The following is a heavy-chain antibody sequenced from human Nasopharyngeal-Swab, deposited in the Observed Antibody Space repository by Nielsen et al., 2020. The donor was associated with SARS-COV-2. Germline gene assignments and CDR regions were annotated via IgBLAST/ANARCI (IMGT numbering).Heavy chain of an antibody. CDR3: TRELDGAFHI. Sequence: SCAASGFTLSNAWMNWVRQAPGKGLEWVGLIKSDSDGGTIDYAAPVKGSFTISRDDSENTLHLQMNSLKTEDAAVYYCTRELDGAFHIWGQGTMVAVSS. CDR2: IKSDSDGGTI. V-gene: IGHV3-15*01. J-gene: IGHJ3*02. D-gene: IGHD3-3*02. CDR1: GFTLSNAW.